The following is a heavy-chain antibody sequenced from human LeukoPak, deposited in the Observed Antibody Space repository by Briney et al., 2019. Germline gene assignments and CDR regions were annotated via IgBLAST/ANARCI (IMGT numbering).Heavy chain of an antibody. V-gene: IGHV3-48*04. CDR2: ISSSSSTI. CDR3: ARVDSPFSRAVAGTFDY. J-gene: IGHJ4*02. CDR1: GFTFSRYS. Sequence: GGSLRLSCTASGFTFSRYSMNWVRQAPGKGLEWVSYISSSSSTIYYADSVKGRFTISRDNAKNSLYLQMNSLRAEDTAVYYCARVDSPFSRAVAGTFDYWGQGTLVTVSS. D-gene: IGHD6-19*01.